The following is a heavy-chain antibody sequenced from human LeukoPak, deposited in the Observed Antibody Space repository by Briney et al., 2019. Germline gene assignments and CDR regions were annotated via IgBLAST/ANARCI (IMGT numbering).Heavy chain of an antibody. CDR2: IIHIFGTA. J-gene: IGHJ4*02. CDR3: AGGYCSGGSCYGTTNDY. CDR1: GGTFSSYA. V-gene: IGHV1-69*05. Sequence: GASVKVSCKASGGTFSSYAISWVRQAPGQGLEWMGGIIHIFGTANYAQKFQGRVTITTDESTSTAYMELSSLRSEDTAVYYCAGGYCSGGSCYGTTNDYWGQGTLVTVSS. D-gene: IGHD2-15*01.